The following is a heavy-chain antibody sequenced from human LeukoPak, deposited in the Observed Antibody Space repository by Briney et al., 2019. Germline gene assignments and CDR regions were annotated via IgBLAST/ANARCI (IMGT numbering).Heavy chain of an antibody. D-gene: IGHD3-3*01. V-gene: IGHV4-39*01. CDR2: IYYSGST. J-gene: IGHJ3*02. CDR1: GGSISSSSYY. CDR3: ARRAYDFWSGYYIDSDAFDI. Sequence: SETLSLTCTVSGGSISSSSYYWGWIRQPPGKWLEWIGSIYYSGSTYYNPSLKSRVTISVDTSKNQFSLKLSSVTAADTAVYYCARRAYDFWSGYYIDSDAFDIWGQGTMVTVSS.